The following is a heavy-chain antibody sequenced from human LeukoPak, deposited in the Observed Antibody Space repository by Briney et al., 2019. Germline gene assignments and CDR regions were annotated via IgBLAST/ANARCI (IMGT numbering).Heavy chain of an antibody. V-gene: IGHV4-59*01. Sequence: PSETLSLTCTVSGGPISSYPWSWIRQPPGKGLEWIGYIYYSGSTSGSTNYNPSLKSRVTISIDTSKNQFSLKLSSVTAADTAVYYCARDHIAAAALGMDVWGQGTTVTVSS. CDR1: GGPISSYP. CDR3: ARDHIAAAALGMDV. CDR2: IYYSGSTSGST. J-gene: IGHJ6*02. D-gene: IGHD6-13*01.